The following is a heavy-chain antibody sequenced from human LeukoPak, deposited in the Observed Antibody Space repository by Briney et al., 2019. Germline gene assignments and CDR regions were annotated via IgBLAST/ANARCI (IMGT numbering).Heavy chain of an antibody. Sequence: ASVKVSCEAPGYTFTGYYMHWVRQAPGQGLEWMGWINPNSGGTNYAQKFQGRVTMTTDTSTSTAYMELRSLRSDDTAVYYCARDYYDSSGYYSPTNYYYGMDVWGQGTTVTVSS. CDR3: ARDYYDSSGYYSPTNYYYGMDV. J-gene: IGHJ6*02. CDR1: GYTFTGYY. D-gene: IGHD3-22*01. V-gene: IGHV1-2*02. CDR2: INPNSGGT.